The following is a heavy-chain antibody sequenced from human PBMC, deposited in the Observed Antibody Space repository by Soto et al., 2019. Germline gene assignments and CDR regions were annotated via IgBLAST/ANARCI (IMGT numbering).Heavy chain of an antibody. CDR2: IGYDGSNK. D-gene: IGHD3-10*01. Sequence: QVQLVESGGGVVQPGRSLRLSCAASGLTLSRFAMHWVRQAPGKGLEWVAVIGYDGSNKDYADSVKGRFTISRDNSKNTLYLQMNSLRPEDTAAYYCARDPVNYYGSWTYGMDVWGQGTTVTVSS. CDR1: GLTLSRFA. V-gene: IGHV3-30-3*01. CDR3: ARDPVNYYGSWTYGMDV. J-gene: IGHJ6*02.